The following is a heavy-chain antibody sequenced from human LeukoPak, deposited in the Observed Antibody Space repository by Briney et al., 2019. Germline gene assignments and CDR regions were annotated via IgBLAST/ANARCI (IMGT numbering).Heavy chain of an antibody. CDR3: AKVPNPYRTYYYDSSGYL. CDR2: ISSSSSYI. D-gene: IGHD3-22*01. Sequence: GGSLRLSCAASGFTFSSYSMNWVRQAPGKGLEWVSSISSSSSYIYYADSVRGRFTISRDNAKSSLYLQMNSLRAEDTAVYYCAKVPNPYRTYYYDSSGYLWGQGTLVTVSS. J-gene: IGHJ4*02. CDR1: GFTFSSYS. V-gene: IGHV3-21*01.